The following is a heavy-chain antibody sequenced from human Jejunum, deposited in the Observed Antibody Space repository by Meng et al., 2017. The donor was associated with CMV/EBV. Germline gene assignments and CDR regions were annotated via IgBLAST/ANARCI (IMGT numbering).Heavy chain of an antibody. Sequence: SCAAAGVAFSTFWMSWVRQAPGKGLEWVANIKQDGSDKYYVDSVKGRFTISRDNAKNSLYLQMNSLRAEDTAVYYCARFGGLFDYCGQGTLVTVSS. CDR1: GVAFSTFW. CDR2: IKQDGSDK. V-gene: IGHV3-7*01. D-gene: IGHD3-16*01. CDR3: ARFGGLFDY. J-gene: IGHJ4*02.